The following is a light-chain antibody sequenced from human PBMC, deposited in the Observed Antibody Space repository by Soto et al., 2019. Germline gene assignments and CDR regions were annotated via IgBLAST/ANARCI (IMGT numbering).Light chain of an antibody. Sequence: QSVLTQSLSASASLGATVKLTSTLSSGHSNYAIAWHQQQPEKGPRYLMKVNSDGSHSKGDGIPDRFTGSSSGAERYLTISSLQSEDEADYYCQTWGTGVVFGGGTQLTVL. J-gene: IGLJ2*01. CDR2: VNSDGSH. CDR1: SGHSNYA. V-gene: IGLV4-69*01. CDR3: QTWGTGVV.